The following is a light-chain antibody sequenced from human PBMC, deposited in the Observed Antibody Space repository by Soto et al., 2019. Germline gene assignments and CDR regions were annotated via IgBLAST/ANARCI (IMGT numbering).Light chain of an antibody. Sequence: QSALTQPASVSGSPGQSITISCTGTSSDVGTYNLVSWYQQHPGKVPKLIISETTKRPSGVSDRFSGSKSGNTASLTISGLQAEDEDDYHCCSYAGTTTLYVFGTGTKLTVL. J-gene: IGLJ1*01. CDR2: ETT. V-gene: IGLV2-23*01. CDR3: CSYAGTTTLYV. CDR1: SSDVGTYNL.